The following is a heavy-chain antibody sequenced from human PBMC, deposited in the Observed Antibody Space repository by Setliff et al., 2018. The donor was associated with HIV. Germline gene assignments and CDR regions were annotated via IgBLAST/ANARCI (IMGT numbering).Heavy chain of an antibody. V-gene: IGHV3-23*01. D-gene: IGHD3-22*01. CDR1: GFTFSNYA. Sequence: GGSLRLSCAASGFTFSNYAMSWVRQAPGEGLEWVSAILSTGERTFYADSVKGRFTISRDNSKNTVYLQMSSLRAEDTAEYYCAKELAASGLGYFDSWGRGILVTVSS. CDR3: AKELAASGLGYFDS. J-gene: IGHJ4*02. CDR2: ILSTGERT.